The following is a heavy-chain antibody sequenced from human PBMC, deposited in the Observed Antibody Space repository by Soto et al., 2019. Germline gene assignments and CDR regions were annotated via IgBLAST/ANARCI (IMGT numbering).Heavy chain of an antibody. CDR1: GFTFSSYS. D-gene: IGHD5-12*01. V-gene: IGHV3-48*02. CDR2: ISSSSSTI. Sequence: GGSLRLSCAASGFTFSSYSMNWVRQAPGKGLEWVSYISSSSSTIYYSDSVKGRFTISRDNAKNSLYLQMNSLRDEDTAVYYCARDPATAPYYGMDVWGQGTTVTVSS. CDR3: ARDPATAPYYGMDV. J-gene: IGHJ6*02.